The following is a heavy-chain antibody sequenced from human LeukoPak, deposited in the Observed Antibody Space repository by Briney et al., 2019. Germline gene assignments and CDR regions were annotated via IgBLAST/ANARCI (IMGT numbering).Heavy chain of an antibody. CDR2: IRSKAYGGTT. J-gene: IGHJ6*03. D-gene: IGHD4-17*01. CDR1: GFTFSSYG. Sequence: GGTLRLSCAASGFTFSSYGMSWVRQAPGKGLEWVGFIRSKAYGGTTEYAASVKGRFTISRDDSKSIAYLQMNSLKTEDTAVYYCTRDILHDYGDYVRRYYYYMDVWGKGTTVTVSS. CDR3: TRDILHDYGDYVRRYYYYMDV. V-gene: IGHV3-49*04.